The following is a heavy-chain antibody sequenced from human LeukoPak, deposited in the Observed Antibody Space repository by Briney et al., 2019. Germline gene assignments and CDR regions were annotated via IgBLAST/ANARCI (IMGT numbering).Heavy chain of an antibody. CDR3: TIDPIAARPPNDY. Sequence: GGSLRLSCAASGFTFSDSYMTWVRQAPGKGLEWVGRIKSKTDGGTTDYAAPVKGRFTISRDDSKNTLYLQMNSLKTEDTAVYYCTIDPIAARPPNDYWGQGTLVTVSS. D-gene: IGHD6-6*01. J-gene: IGHJ4*02. CDR2: IKSKTDGGTT. CDR1: GFTFSDSY. V-gene: IGHV3-15*01.